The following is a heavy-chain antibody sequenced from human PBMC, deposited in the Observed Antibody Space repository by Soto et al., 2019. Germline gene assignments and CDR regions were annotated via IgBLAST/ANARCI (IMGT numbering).Heavy chain of an antibody. CDR1: GFTFSSSA. D-gene: IGHD3-22*01. Sequence: GGSLRLSCTASGFTFSSSAMSWVRQAAGKRLEWVSAISGSGGTTYYADSAKGRFTISRDNSKNTLYLQVNGLRADDTALYCCAKGATMILVAPLGSWGQGTLVTVSS. V-gene: IGHV3-23*01. CDR3: AKGATMILVAPLGS. CDR2: ISGSGGTT. J-gene: IGHJ5*02.